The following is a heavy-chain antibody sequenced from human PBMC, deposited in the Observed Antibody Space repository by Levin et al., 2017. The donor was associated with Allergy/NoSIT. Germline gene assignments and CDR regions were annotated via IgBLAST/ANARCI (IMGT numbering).Heavy chain of an antibody. CDR2: INHSGTT. CDR3: ARGTYSSLLGYYYYMDV. CDR1: GGSFSGYH. D-gene: IGHD6-13*01. V-gene: IGHV4-34*01. J-gene: IGHJ6*03. Sequence: SETLSLTCDVYGGSFSGYHWSWIRQPPGKGLEWIGEINHSGTTNYNPSLKSRVTISEDTPKNQFSLKVNSVTAADTAVYYCARGTYSSLLGYYYYMDVWGKGTTVTVSS.